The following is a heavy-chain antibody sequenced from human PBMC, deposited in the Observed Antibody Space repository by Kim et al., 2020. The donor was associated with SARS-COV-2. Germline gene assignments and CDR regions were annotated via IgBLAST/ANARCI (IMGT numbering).Heavy chain of an antibody. Sequence: SLKSRVTISVDTSKNQFSLKLSSVTAADTAVYYCASQTMVRGVIGEYFQHWGQGTLVTVSS. CDR3: ASQTMVRGVIGEYFQH. J-gene: IGHJ1*01. D-gene: IGHD3-10*01. V-gene: IGHV4-61*07.